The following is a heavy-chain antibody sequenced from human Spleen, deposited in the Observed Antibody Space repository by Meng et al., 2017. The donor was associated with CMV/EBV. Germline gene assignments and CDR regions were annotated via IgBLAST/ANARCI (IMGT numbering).Heavy chain of an antibody. V-gene: IGHV3-21*01. Sequence: EVQLVESGGGLVKPGGSLRLSCAASGFTFSSYSMNWVRQAPGKGLEWVSSISSSSSYIYYADSVKGRFTISRDNAKNSLYLQMNSLRAEDTAVYYCARADPYYRLLWFGESKTGPFQHWGQGTLVTVSS. CDR1: GFTFSSYS. CDR3: ARADPYYRLLWFGESKTGPFQH. CDR2: ISSSSSYI. J-gene: IGHJ1*01. D-gene: IGHD3-10*01.